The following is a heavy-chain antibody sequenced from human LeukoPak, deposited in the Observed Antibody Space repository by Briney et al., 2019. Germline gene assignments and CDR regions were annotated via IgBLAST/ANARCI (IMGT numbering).Heavy chain of an antibody. V-gene: IGHV1-2*02. CDR3: ARDRYYSSSSLDY. CDR1: GYTVTGYY. CDR2: INPNSCDT. D-gene: IGHD6-6*01. Sequence: ASVKVSCKASGYTVTGYYIHCVRQAPGQALEWMGWINPNSCDTNYAQQFQDRVTMNRDTYISIAYMELSRLKSDDTAVYYCARDRYYSSSSLDYWGQGTLVTVSS. J-gene: IGHJ4*02.